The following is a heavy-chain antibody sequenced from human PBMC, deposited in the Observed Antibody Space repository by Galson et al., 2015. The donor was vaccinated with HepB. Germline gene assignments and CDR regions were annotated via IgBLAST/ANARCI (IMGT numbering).Heavy chain of an antibody. V-gene: IGHV1-8*01. J-gene: IGHJ6*03. CDR1: GYTFTSYD. Sequence: SVKVSCKASGYTFTSYDINWVRQATGQGLEWMGWMNPNSGNTGYAQKFQGRVTMTRNTSISTAYMELSSLRSENTAVYYCARAPPGGSSSWIYYYYYMDVWGKGTTVTVSS. D-gene: IGHD6-13*01. CDR2: MNPNSGNT. CDR3: ARAPPGGSSSWIYYYYYMDV.